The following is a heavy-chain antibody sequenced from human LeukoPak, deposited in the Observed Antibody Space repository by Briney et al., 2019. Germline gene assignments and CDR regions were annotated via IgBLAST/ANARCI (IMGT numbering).Heavy chain of an antibody. CDR2: IYYSGST. Sequence: SQTLSLTCTVSGGSISSYYWSWIRQPPGKGLEWIGYIYYSGSTNYNPSLKSRVTISVDTSKNQFSLKLSSVTAADTAVYYCARDPYSSGWYYFDYWGQGTLVTVSS. CDR3: ARDPYSSGWYYFDY. D-gene: IGHD6-19*01. J-gene: IGHJ4*02. V-gene: IGHV4-59*01. CDR1: GGSISSYY.